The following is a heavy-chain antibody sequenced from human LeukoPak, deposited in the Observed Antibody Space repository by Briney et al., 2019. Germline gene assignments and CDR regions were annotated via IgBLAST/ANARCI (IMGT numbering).Heavy chain of an antibody. CDR2: IYTSGST. V-gene: IGHV4-4*07. J-gene: IGHJ6*03. CDR3: ARHENGSGYYYYYYMDV. Sequence: PSETLSLTCTVSGGSISSYYWSWIRQPAGKGLEWIGRIYTSGSTNYNPSLKSRVTMSVDTSKNQFSLKLSSVTAADTAVYYCARHENGSGYYYYYYMDVWGKGTTVTISS. CDR1: GGSISSYY. D-gene: IGHD2-15*01.